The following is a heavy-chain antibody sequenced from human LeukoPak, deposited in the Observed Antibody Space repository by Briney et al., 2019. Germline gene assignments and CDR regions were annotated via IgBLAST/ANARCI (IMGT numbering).Heavy chain of an antibody. CDR3: ARGSDTKSQSFDY. D-gene: IGHD5-18*01. CDR2: ISSSGSTI. J-gene: IGHJ4*02. Sequence: GGSLRLSCAASGVTFSNYAMNWVRQAPGKGLEWVSYISSSGSTIYYADSVKGRFTISRDNAKNSLYLQMNSLRAEDTAVYYCARGSDTKSQSFDYWGQGTLVTVSS. CDR1: GVTFSNYA. V-gene: IGHV3-48*03.